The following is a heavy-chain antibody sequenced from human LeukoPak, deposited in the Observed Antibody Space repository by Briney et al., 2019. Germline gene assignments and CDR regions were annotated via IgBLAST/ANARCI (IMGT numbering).Heavy chain of an antibody. V-gene: IGHV5-51*01. CDR3: ARPVTFGGVIVSHFDY. CDR2: IYPGDSDT. Sequence: GESLKISCKGSGYSFTSYWIGWVRQMPGKGLEWMGIIYPGDSDTRYSPSFQGQVTISADKSISTAYLQWSSLKASDTAMYHCARPVTFGGVIVSHFDYWGQGTLVTVSS. J-gene: IGHJ4*02. CDR1: GYSFTSYW. D-gene: IGHD3-16*02.